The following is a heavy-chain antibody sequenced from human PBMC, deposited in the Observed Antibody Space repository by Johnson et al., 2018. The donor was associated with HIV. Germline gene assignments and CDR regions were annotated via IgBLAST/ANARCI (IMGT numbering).Heavy chain of an antibody. CDR3: AIGGLGYQNIHDAFDV. J-gene: IGHJ3*01. V-gene: IGHV3-11*01. Sequence: QVQLVESGGGLVQPGGSLRLSCVASGFTFSDYYMSWIRQAPGKGLEWVSYISSSGSTIYYADSVKGRFTISRDNAQNSLYLQMKSLRAEDTALYYCAIGGLGYQNIHDAFDVWGQGTMVTVSS. CDR2: ISSSGSTI. D-gene: IGHD2-2*01. CDR1: GFTFSDYY.